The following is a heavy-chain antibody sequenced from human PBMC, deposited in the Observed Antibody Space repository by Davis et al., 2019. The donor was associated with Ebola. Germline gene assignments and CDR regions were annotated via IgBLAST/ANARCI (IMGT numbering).Heavy chain of an antibody. V-gene: IGHV3-11*04. D-gene: IGHD2-2*01. CDR2: ISSSGSTI. CDR1: GFTVSSKY. J-gene: IGHJ4*02. Sequence: GGSLRLSCVVSGFTVSSKYMSWIRQAPGKGLEWVSYISSSGSTIYYADSVKGRFTISRDNAKNSLYLQMNSLRAEDTAVYYCTAVPAASVDYWGQGTLVTVSS. CDR3: TAVPAASVDY.